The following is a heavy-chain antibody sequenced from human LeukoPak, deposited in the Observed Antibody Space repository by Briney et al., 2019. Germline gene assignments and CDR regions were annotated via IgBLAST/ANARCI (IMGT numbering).Heavy chain of an antibody. Sequence: SETLSLTRTVSGASIMSDTYYWGWIRQPQGKGLEWIGSISDRGRPYYSPSLKSQVTMSLDTPTNQFSLKLISVTVAVTALYYCGRNFYASSGYYLDDLFCDFWGEGTLVTVSS. CDR1: GASIMSDTYY. J-gene: IGHJ4*02. CDR3: GRNFYASSGYYLDDLFCDF. V-gene: IGHV4-39*07. D-gene: IGHD3-22*01. CDR2: ISDRGRP.